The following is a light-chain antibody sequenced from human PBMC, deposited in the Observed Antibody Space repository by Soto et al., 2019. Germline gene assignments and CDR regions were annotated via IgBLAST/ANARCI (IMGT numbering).Light chain of an antibody. CDR2: GAS. V-gene: IGKV3-20*01. Sequence: EIVLTQSPGTLSLSPGERATLSCRASQSVTSSYLAWYQRKPGQAPRLLIYGASSRATGIPDRFSGRGSGTDFTLTISRLEPEDFAVYYCQQYDSSPLTFGGGTKVEIK. CDR1: QSVTSSY. J-gene: IGKJ4*01. CDR3: QQYDSSPLT.